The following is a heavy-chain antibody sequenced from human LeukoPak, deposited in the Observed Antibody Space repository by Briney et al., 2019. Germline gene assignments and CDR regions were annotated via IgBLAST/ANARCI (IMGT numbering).Heavy chain of an antibody. V-gene: IGHV3-74*01. Sequence: VGSLRLSCAASGFTFSSYWMHWVRQAPRKGLVWVSRINSDGSSTSYADSVKGRFTISRDNAKNTLYLQMNSLRAEDTAVYYCARDTVIPYSQVVTTKDWGQGTLVTVSS. CDR3: ARDTVIPYSQVVTTKD. D-gene: IGHD4-23*01. CDR1: GFTFSSYW. CDR2: INSDGSST. J-gene: IGHJ4*02.